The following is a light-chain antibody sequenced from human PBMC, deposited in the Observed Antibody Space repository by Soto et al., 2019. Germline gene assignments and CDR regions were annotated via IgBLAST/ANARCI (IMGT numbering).Light chain of an antibody. J-gene: IGKJ1*01. Sequence: IQMNQSPSSLSASVGDRVTITCRASQGISNYLAWYQQKPGKVPKLLIYAAFTLQSGVPSRFSGSGSGTDFTLTISSLQPEDVATYYSEEYNSAPWTFGQRTKADIK. CDR3: EEYNSAPWT. CDR2: AAF. V-gene: IGKV1-27*01. CDR1: QGISNY.